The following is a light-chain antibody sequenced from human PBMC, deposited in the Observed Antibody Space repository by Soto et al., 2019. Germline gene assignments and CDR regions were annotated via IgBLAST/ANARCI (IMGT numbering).Light chain of an antibody. CDR1: SSDVGGYNY. J-gene: IGLJ1*01. CDR3: SSYTSSSTLGV. CDR2: DVN. V-gene: IGLV2-14*01. Sequence: QSALTQPSSVSGSPAQWITISCSGTSSDVGGYNYVSWYQQHPGKAPKLMIFDVNNRPSGISNRFSGSKSGNTASLTISGLQAEDEADYYCSSYTSSSTLGVFGTGTKVTVL.